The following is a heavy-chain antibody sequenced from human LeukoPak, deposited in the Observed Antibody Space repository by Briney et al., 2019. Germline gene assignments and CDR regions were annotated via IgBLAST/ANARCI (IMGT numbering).Heavy chain of an antibody. CDR3: ARLGAAAVNWFGP. CDR2: IYYSGST. CDR1: GGSISSYY. D-gene: IGHD6-13*01. V-gene: IGHV4-59*08. Sequence: PSETLSLTCTVSGGSISSYYWSWIRQPPGKGPEWIGYIYYSGSTNYNPSLKSRVTISVDTSKNQFSLKLSSVTAADTAVYYCARLGAAAVNWFGPWGQGTLVTVSS. J-gene: IGHJ5*02.